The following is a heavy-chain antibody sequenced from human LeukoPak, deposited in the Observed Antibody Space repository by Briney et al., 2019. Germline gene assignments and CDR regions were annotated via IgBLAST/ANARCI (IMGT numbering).Heavy chain of an antibody. CDR3: ARVLHAPYLIDS. Sequence: WETLSLTCTVSDSSITSTYYWAWFRQPPGKGLEWIATVFRLQTVRTFNNPSLGSRVTMSLDPSHNQFSLNLTSVTAADTALYFCARVLHAPYLIDSWGQGTLVTVSS. V-gene: IGHV4-38-2*02. CDR1: DSSITSTYY. D-gene: IGHD2-8*01. CDR2: VFRLQTVRT. J-gene: IGHJ4*02.